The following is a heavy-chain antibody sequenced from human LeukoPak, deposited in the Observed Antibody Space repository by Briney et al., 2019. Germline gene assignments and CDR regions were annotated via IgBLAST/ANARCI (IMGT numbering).Heavy chain of an antibody. V-gene: IGHV4-39*07. CDR2: VYDSGST. J-gene: IGHJ4*02. CDR1: GGSFSSFSYY. D-gene: IGHD6-13*01. CDR3: ARGRHSSGWYPVDY. Sequence: SETLSLTCIVSGGSFSSFSYYWGWIRQPPGKGLEWIGSVYDSGSTYYKSSLKGRVTISLDTSRNQFSLSLRSVTAADTAVYYCARGRHSSGWYPVDYWGQGTLVTVSS.